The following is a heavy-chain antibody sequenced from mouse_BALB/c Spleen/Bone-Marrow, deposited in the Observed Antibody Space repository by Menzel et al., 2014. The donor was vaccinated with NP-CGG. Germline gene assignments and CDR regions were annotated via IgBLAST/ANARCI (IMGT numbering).Heavy chain of an antibody. CDR1: GYTFTDHA. D-gene: IGHD2-14*01. J-gene: IGHJ4*01. V-gene: IGHV1S137*01. CDR3: ARSGKVRNAMDY. Sequence: VQLQQSGAKLVRPGVSVKISCKGSGYTFTDHAIHWVKRGHAKSLEWIGVISGYYGDAIYNQKFKGKATMTVDKSSSTAYMELARLTPEDSAIYYCARSGKVRNAMDYWGQGTSVTVSS. CDR2: ISGYYGDA.